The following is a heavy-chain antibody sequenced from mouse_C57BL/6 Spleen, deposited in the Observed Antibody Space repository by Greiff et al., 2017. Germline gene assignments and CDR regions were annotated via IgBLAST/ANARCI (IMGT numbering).Heavy chain of an antibody. J-gene: IGHJ3*01. Sequence: DVKLVESGPGLVKPSQSLSLTCSVTGYSITSGYYWNWIRQFPGNKLEWMGYISYDGSNNYNPSLKNRISITRDTSKNQFFLKLNSVTTEDTATYYCAREGSTMGAWFAYWGQGTLVTVSA. V-gene: IGHV3-6*01. CDR1: GYSITSGYY. CDR2: ISYDGSN. CDR3: AREGSTMGAWFAY. D-gene: IGHD2-1*01.